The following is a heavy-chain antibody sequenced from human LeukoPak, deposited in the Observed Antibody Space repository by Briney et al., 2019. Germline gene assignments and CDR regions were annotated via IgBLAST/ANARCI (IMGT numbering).Heavy chain of an antibody. J-gene: IGHJ3*02. V-gene: IGHV3-9*03. Sequence: GRSLRLSCAASGFTFDDYAMHWVRQAPGKGLEWVSGISWNSGSIGYADSVKGRFTISRDNAKNSLYLQMNSLRAEDMALYYCANLGGGDAFDIWGQGTMVTVSS. CDR1: GFTFDDYA. D-gene: IGHD3-10*01. CDR2: ISWNSGSI. CDR3: ANLGGGDAFDI.